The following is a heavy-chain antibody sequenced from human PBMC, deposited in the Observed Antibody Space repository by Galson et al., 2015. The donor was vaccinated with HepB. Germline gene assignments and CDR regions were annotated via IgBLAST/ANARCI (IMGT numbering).Heavy chain of an antibody. D-gene: IGHD5-24*01. CDR3: AKDGRDGNYYYGMDV. J-gene: IGHJ6*02. CDR1: GFTFSSYG. CDR2: ISYDGSNK. Sequence: SLRLSCAASGFTFSSYGMHWVRQAPGKGLEWVAVISYDGSNKHYADSVKGRFTISRDNSKNTLYLQMNSLRAEDTAVYYCAKDGRDGNYYYGMDVWGQGTTVTVSS. V-gene: IGHV3-30*18.